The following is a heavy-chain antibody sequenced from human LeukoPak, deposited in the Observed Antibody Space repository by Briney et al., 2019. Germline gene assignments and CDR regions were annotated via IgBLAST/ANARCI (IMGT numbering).Heavy chain of an antibody. Sequence: QTGGSLRLSCAASGFTFSSYGMSWVRQAPGKGLEWVSAISGSGGSTYYADSVKGRFTISRDNSKNTLYLQMNSLRAEDTAVYYCAKDLGIFDMVRGVKFPYFDYWGQGTLVTVSS. CDR2: ISGSGGST. V-gene: IGHV3-23*01. CDR1: GFTFSSYG. CDR3: AKDLGIFDMVRGVKFPYFDY. J-gene: IGHJ4*02. D-gene: IGHD3-10*01.